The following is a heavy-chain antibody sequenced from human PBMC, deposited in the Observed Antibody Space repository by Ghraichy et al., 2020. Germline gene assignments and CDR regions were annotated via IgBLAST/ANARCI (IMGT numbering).Heavy chain of an antibody. CDR2: IYTSGST. CDR1: GGSISSGSYY. CDR3: ARLSVRGDFYYYYYMDV. D-gene: IGHD4-17*01. Sequence: SETLSLTCTVSGGSISSGSYYWSWIRQPAGKGLEWIGRIYTSGSTNYNPSLKSRVTISVDTSKNQFSLKLSSVTAADTAVYYCARLSVRGDFYYYYYMDVWGKGTTVTVSS. J-gene: IGHJ6*03. V-gene: IGHV4-61*02.